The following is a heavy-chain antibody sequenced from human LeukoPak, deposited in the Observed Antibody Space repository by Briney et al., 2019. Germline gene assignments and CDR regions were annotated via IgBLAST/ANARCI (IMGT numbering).Heavy chain of an antibody. CDR2: ISADAVDT. CDR3: ASRNGPGAFDI. D-gene: IGHD4-11*01. CDR1: GFTFSNHA. V-gene: IGHV3-23*01. Sequence: GGSQRLSCVASGFTFSNHAMTWVRQAPGKGLEWVSAISADAVDTFYAPSVKGRFTISRDNSKNTMYLQINSLRAEDTAVYYCASRNGPGAFDIWGQGTMVTVSS. J-gene: IGHJ3*02.